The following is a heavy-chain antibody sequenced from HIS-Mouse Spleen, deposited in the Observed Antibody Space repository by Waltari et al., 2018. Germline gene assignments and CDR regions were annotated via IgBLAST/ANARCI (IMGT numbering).Heavy chain of an antibody. CDR2: ISSSSSTI. CDR1: GFTFRSYS. V-gene: IGHV3-48*01. J-gene: IGHJ5*02. CDR3: ARDLGNWFDP. Sequence: EVQLVESGGGLVQPGGSLRLLCAASGFTFRSYSMNWVRQAPGKGLEWVSYISSSSSTIYYADSVKGRFTISRDNAKNSLYLQMNSLRAEDTAVYYCARDLGNWFDPWGQGTLVTVSS.